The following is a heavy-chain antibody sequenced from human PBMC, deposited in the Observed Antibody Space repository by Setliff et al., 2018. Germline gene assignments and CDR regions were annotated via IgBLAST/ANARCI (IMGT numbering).Heavy chain of an antibody. D-gene: IGHD6-19*01. CDR1: GYSISSGYY. CDR2: IYHSGST. V-gene: IGHV4-38-2*02. CDR3: AREGGGSGWTPDS. Sequence: SETLSLTCAVSGYSISSGYYWGWIRQPPGKGLEWIGSIYHSGSTYYNPSLKSRVTISVDTSKNQFSLKLRAMTAADTAVYYCAREGGGSGWTPDSWGQGTLVTVSS. J-gene: IGHJ4*02.